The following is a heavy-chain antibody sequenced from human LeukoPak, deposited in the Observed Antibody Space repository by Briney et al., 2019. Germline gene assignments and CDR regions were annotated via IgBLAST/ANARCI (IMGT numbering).Heavy chain of an antibody. CDR1: GGSISSDY. Sequence: SETLSLTCTVSGGSISSDYWSWIRQPPGKGLEWIGYIHYSGSTNYNPSLKSRVTISVDTSKNQFSLKLSSVTAADTAVYFCARDPQGGTTSDAFDIWGQGTMVTVSS. D-gene: IGHD1-1*01. CDR2: IHYSGST. V-gene: IGHV4-59*01. CDR3: ARDPQGGTTSDAFDI. J-gene: IGHJ3*02.